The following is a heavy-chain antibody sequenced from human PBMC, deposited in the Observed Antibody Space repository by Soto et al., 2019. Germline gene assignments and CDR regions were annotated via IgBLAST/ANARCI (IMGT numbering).Heavy chain of an antibody. Sequence: SETLSLTCTVSGCSISTYYWSWIRQPAGKGLEWIGRIDTSGNTNYNPSLKSRVTMSVDTSKKQFSLKLTSVTAADTAVYYCARYSSNWFQTEGMDVWGQGTTVTVSS. CDR3: ARYSSNWFQTEGMDV. J-gene: IGHJ6*02. D-gene: IGHD6-13*01. V-gene: IGHV4-4*07. CDR1: GCSISTYY. CDR2: IDTSGNT.